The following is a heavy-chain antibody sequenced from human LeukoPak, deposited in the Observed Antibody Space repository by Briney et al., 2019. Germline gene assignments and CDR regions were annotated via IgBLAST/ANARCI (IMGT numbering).Heavy chain of an antibody. D-gene: IGHD3-22*01. J-gene: IGHJ4*02. CDR1: GYIFTGYL. Sequence: ASVKVSCKASGYIFTGYLMHWMRQAPGQGLEWMGRINSNSGGTNYAQKFQGVVTLTRDASISTAYMELSSLRSDDTAVYYCARGRGSEVVSYVDYWGQGTLVTVSS. V-gene: IGHV1-2*02. CDR2: INSNSGGT. CDR3: ARGRGSEVVSYVDY.